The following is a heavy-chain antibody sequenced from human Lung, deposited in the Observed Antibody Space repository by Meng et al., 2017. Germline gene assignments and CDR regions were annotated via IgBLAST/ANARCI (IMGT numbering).Heavy chain of an antibody. J-gene: IGHJ2*01. Sequence: VQPPESGPGLVKPSQTLSLTCTVSGGSISSSNYYWSWIRQPPGKGLEWSGHIYNSGSTYYNPSLKSRITISVDTSKNQFSLKLSSVTAADTAVYYCARGQKGYFDLWGRGTLVTVSS. CDR2: IYNSGST. CDR3: ARGQKGYFDL. V-gene: IGHV4-30-4*01. CDR1: GGSISSSNYY.